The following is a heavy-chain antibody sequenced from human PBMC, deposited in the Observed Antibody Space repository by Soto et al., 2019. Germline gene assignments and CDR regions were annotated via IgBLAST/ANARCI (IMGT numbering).Heavy chain of an antibody. D-gene: IGHD6-19*01. J-gene: IGHJ6*02. V-gene: IGHV3-9*01. CDR3: AKVNSGNYFYDGRDA. CDR1: GFTFDDYA. CDR2: ISWNSGTV. Sequence: EVQLVESGGGLVQHGRSLRLSCAASGFTFDDYAIHWVRRAPGQGMEWVSGISWNSGTVDYADSVKGRFTVSSDNAKNSLYLQMNSLICEDTALYYCAKVNSGNYFYDGRDAWGQGTTVAVS.